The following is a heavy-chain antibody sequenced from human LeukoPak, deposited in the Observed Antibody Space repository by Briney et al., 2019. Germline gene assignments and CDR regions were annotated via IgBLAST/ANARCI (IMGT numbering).Heavy chain of an antibody. CDR1: GGSFSGYY. Sequence: SETLSLTCAVYGGSFSGYYWGWIRQPPGKGLEWIGSIYHSGSTYYNPSLKSRVTISVDTSKNQFSLKLSSVTAADTAVYYCARSLPSKYYYDSSGYLDYWGQGTLVTVSS. CDR3: ARSLPSKYYYDSSGYLDY. V-gene: IGHV4-38-2*01. CDR2: IYHSGST. D-gene: IGHD3-22*01. J-gene: IGHJ4*02.